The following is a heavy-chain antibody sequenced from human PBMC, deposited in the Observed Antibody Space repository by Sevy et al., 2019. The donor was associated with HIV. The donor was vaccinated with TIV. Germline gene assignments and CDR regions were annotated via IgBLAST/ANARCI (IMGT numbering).Heavy chain of an antibody. CDR3: ARENTMIEEPGWFDP. Sequence: GGSLRLSCAASGFTFSDYYMSWIRQAPGKGLEWVSYIDRSGSTINYADSVKGRFTISRDNAKKSVYLQINSLRAEDTAVYYCARENTMIEEPGWFDPWGQGTFVTVSS. CDR2: IDRSGSTI. J-gene: IGHJ5*02. D-gene: IGHD3-22*01. V-gene: IGHV3-11*01. CDR1: GFTFSDYY.